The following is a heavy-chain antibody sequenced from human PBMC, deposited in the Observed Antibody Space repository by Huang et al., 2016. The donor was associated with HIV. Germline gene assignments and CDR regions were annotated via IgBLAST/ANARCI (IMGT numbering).Heavy chain of an antibody. Sequence: QVRLQESGPGLVKPSQTLALPCTVSGVPISSGGYYWTWIRRPPGKGLEWIGYVYYSGSTHYNASLKSRVIISVDMSKNQFYLKMNSLTAADTAVYYCARAPYDSRGYYWWGQGTLVTVSS. V-gene: IGHV4-30-4*08. CDR2: VYYSGST. D-gene: IGHD3-22*01. J-gene: IGHJ4*02. CDR3: ARAPYDSRGYYW. CDR1: GVPISSGGYY.